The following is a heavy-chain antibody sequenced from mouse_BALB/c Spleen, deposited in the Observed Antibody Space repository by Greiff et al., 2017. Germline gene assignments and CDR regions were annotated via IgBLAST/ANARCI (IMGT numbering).Heavy chain of an antibody. CDR3: TRERTVVADYYAMDY. Sequence: EVQLVESGGGLVKPGGSLKLSCAASGFTFSSYTMSWVRQTPEKRLEWVATISSGGSYTYYPDSVKGRFTISRDNAKNTLCLQMSSLKSEDTAMYYCTRERTVVADYYAMDYWGQGTSVTVSS. CDR1: GFTFSSYT. D-gene: IGHD1-1*01. V-gene: IGHV5-6-4*01. J-gene: IGHJ4*01. CDR2: ISSGGSYT.